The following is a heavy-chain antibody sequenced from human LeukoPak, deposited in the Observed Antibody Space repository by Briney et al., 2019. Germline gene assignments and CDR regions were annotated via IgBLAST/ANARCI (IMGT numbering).Heavy chain of an antibody. CDR2: ISAYNGKT. J-gene: IGHJ4*02. Sequence: ASVKVSCKASGYTFTSYGISWVRQAPGQGLEWMGWISAYNGKTNYAQKLQGRVTMTTDTSTSTVYMELRSLRSEDTAVYYCARDDSSRDGSDYWGQGTLVTVSS. CDR1: GYTFTSYG. V-gene: IGHV1-18*01. D-gene: IGHD6-13*01. CDR3: ARDDSSRDGSDY.